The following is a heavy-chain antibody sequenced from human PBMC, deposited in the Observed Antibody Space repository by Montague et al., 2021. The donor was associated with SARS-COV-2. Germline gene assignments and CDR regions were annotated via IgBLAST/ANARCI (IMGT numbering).Heavy chain of an antibody. V-gene: IGHV4-31*03. CDR3: ARSPEPMIILIITSLNWYFDL. Sequence: TLSLTCTVSGGSISSGGYYWSWNRQHPGKGLEWIGYIYYSGSTYYNPSLKSRVTISVDTSKNQFSLKMSSVTAADTAVYYCARSPEPMIILIITSLNWYFDLWGRGTLGTVSS. J-gene: IGHJ2*01. D-gene: IGHD3-22*01. CDR1: GGSISSGGYY. CDR2: IYYSGST.